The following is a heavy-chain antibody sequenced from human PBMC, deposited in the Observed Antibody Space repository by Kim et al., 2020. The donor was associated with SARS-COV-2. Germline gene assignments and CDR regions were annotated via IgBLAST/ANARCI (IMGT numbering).Heavy chain of an antibody. CDR3: AKIKPPYDYVWGGGFDY. V-gene: IGHV3-23*01. CDR2: ISGSGGST. Sequence: GGSLRLSCAASGFTFSSYAMSWVRQAPGKGLEWVSAISGSGGSTYYADSVKGRFTISRDNSKNTLYLQMNSLRAEDTAVYYCAKIKPPYDYVWGGGFDYWGKGTLVTVSS. J-gene: IGHJ4*02. CDR1: GFTFSSYA. D-gene: IGHD3-16*01.